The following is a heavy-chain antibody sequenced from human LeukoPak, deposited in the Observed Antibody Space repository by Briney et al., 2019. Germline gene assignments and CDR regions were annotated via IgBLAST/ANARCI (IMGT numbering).Heavy chain of an antibody. D-gene: IGHD3-16*01. J-gene: IGHJ3*02. CDR2: IYISGST. CDR1: GGSISSASYY. V-gene: IGHV4-61*02. CDR3: AEGMMADAFDI. Sequence: PSETLSLTCTVSGGSISSASYYWSWIRQPAGKGLEWIGRIYISGSTNYNPSLKSRVTTSVDTSKNQFSLKLSSVTAADTAVYYRAEGMMADAFDIWGQGTMVTVSS.